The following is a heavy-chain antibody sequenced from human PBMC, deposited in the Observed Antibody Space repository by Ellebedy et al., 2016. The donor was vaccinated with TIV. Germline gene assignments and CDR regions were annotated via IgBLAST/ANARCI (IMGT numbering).Heavy chain of an antibody. CDR2: ISSSGSTI. V-gene: IGHV3-48*04. D-gene: IGHD6-13*01. CDR1: GFSINRYS. J-gene: IGHJ4*02. Sequence: PGGSLRLSCVASGFSINRYSMNWVRQAPGKGLEWVSYISSSGSTIYYADSVKGRFTISRDNAKNSLYLQMNSLRAEDKAVYYCARAPYAAAAGSWVDYWGQGTLVTVSS. CDR3: ARAPYAAAAGSWVDY.